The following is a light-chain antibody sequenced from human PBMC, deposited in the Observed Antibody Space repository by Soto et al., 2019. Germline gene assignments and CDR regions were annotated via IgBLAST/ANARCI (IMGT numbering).Light chain of an antibody. V-gene: IGKV1-5*03. J-gene: IGKJ2*02. CDR2: KAS. CDR3: QQYNGT. Sequence: DLPMTQSPSTLSASVGDRVTITCRTSQFIGNWLAWYQQKPGKAPKLLIYKASSLESGVPSRFSGSGSGTEFTLTINSLQPNDFGIYYCQQYNGTFGQGTKLEIK. CDR1: QFIGNW.